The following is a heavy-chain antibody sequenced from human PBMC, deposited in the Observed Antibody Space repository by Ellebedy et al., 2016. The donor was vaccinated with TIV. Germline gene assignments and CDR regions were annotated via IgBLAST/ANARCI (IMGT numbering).Heavy chain of an antibody. CDR1: GFTFSSYA. Sequence: GESLKISCAASGFTFSSYAISWVRQAPGKGLEWVSGISSSGGATYYADSVKGRFTMSRDNSKNTLYLQMNSLRAEDTAVYYCARDYYGSGSYSSDWGQGTLVTVSS. CDR3: ARDYYGSGSYSSD. D-gene: IGHD3-10*01. J-gene: IGHJ4*02. V-gene: IGHV3-23*01. CDR2: ISSSGGAT.